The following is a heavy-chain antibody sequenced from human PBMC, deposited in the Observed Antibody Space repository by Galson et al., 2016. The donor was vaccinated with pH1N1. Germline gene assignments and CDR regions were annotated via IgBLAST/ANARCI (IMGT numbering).Heavy chain of an antibody. V-gene: IGHV3-33*01. CDR1: GFTFSSYG. J-gene: IGHJ6*02. CDR3: ASLVMWFTESLGMDV. Sequence: SLRLSCAASGFTFSSYGMDWIRQAPGKGLEGVAVIWYDGVKIYYADSVKGRFTVSRDNSKNTLYLQMNSLRVDDTAVYYCASLVMWFTESLGMDVWGQGTTVTVSS. CDR2: IWYDGVKI. D-gene: IGHD3-16*01.